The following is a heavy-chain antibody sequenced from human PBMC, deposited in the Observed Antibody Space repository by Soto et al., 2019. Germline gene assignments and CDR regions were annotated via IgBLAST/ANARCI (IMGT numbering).Heavy chain of an antibody. CDR3: AMAADTAMDTIYYFDY. V-gene: IGHV1-69*13. CDR2: IIPIFGTA. D-gene: IGHD5-18*01. J-gene: IGHJ4*02. CDR1: GGTFSSYA. Sequence: ASVKVSCTASGGTFSSYAISWVRQAPGQGLEWMGGIIPIFGTANYAQKFQGRVTITADESTSTAYMELSSLRSEDTAVYYCAMAADTAMDTIYYFDYWGQGTLVTVSS.